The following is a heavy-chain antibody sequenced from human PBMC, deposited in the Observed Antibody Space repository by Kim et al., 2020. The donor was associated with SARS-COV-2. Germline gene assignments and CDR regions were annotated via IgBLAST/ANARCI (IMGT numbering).Heavy chain of an antibody. CDR3: ARGRLRFGELSPQRSFDY. J-gene: IGHJ4*02. V-gene: IGHV4-34*01. Sequence: SETLSLTCAVYGGSFSGYYWSWIRQPPGKGLEWIGEINHSGSTNYNPSLKSRVTISVDTSKNQFSLKLSSVTAADTAVYYCARGRLRFGELSPQRSFDYWGQGTLVTVSS. D-gene: IGHD3-10*01. CDR2: INHSGST. CDR1: GGSFSGYY.